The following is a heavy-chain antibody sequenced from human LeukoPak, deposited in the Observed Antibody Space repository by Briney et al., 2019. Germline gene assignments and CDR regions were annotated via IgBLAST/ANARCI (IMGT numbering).Heavy chain of an antibody. J-gene: IGHJ4*02. D-gene: IGHD3-9*01. CDR2: IYYSGST. Sequence: SETLSLTCTVSGGSISNYYWSWIRQPPGKGLEWIGYIYYSGSTNYNPSLKSRVTISVDTSKNQFSLKLSSVTAADTAVYYCARDFDRAGDYHHFDFWGQGTLVTVSS. CDR1: GGSISNYY. V-gene: IGHV4-59*01. CDR3: ARDFDRAGDYHHFDF.